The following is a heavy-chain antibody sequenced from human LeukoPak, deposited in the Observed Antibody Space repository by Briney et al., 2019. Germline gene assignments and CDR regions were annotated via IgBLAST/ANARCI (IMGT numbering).Heavy chain of an antibody. D-gene: IGHD1-14*01. J-gene: IGHJ4*02. CDR3: ARDEGGNPEPIDY. V-gene: IGHV3-23*01. Sequence: PGGSLRLSCAASGFTFSSYAMSWVRQAPGKGLEWVSAISGSGGSTYYADSVKGRFTISRDNSKNTLYLQMNSLRAEDTAVYYCARDEGGNPEPIDYWGQGTLVTVSS. CDR2: ISGSGGST. CDR1: GFTFSSYA.